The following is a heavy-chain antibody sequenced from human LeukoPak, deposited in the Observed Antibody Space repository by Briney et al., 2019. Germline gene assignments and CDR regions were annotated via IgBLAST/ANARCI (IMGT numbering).Heavy chain of an antibody. CDR2: IHTSGST. V-gene: IGHV4-4*09. D-gene: IGHD6-19*01. CDR1: GGSISSHY. Sequence: SETLSLSCTVSGGSISSHYWSWLRQPPGRGLEWIGYIHTSGSTNYNPSLKSRVTISVDTSKNQFSLKLSSVTAADTAVYYCARHASFLIAVAGTAFDYWGQGTLVTVSS. J-gene: IGHJ4*02. CDR3: ARHASFLIAVAGTAFDY.